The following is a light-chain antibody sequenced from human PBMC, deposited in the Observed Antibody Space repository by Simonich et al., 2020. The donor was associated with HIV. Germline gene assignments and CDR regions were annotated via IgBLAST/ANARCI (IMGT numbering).Light chain of an antibody. CDR2: GAS. J-gene: IGKJ4*01. CDR3: QQYNKWPLT. Sequence: EIVMTQSPVTLSVSPGERAPLSCRVSQSVSNTLAWYQQKPGQAPRLLIYGASTRATGVPDRFSGSGSGTEFSLTISSLQSEDSAVYYCQQYNKWPLTFGGGTKVEIK. V-gene: IGKV3-15*01. CDR1: QSVSNT.